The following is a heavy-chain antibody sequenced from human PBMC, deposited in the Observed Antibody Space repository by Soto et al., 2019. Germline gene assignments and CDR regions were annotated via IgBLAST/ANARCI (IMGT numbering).Heavy chain of an antibody. D-gene: IGHD3-3*01. CDR1: EITFTFSSYG. CDR3: AKDIKYDFWSGYLYYGMDV. V-gene: IGHV3-30*18. J-gene: IGHJ6*02. CDR2: ISYDGNKK. Sequence: QVQLVESGGGVVQPGRSLSLSCVGSEITFTFSSYGMHWVRQAPGKGLEWVALISYDGNKKNYADSVEGRFTISRDNSKNTLYLQMNSLRPEDTAVYYCAKDIKYDFWSGYLYYGMDVWGQGTTFTVSS.